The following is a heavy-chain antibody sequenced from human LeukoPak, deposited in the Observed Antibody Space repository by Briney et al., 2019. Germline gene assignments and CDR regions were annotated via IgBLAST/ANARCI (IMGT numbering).Heavy chain of an antibody. D-gene: IGHD3-22*01. CDR1: GFSLNTRGVG. CDR3: AHRRVHYYDSSGYPKDAFDM. J-gene: IGHJ3*02. Sequence: SGPTLVKPTQTLTLTCAFSGFSLNTRGVGVGWIRQPPGKALEWLALIHWNDDKGYSPFLKSRLTITKDTSKNQVVLTLTNMDPVDTAAYFCAHRRVHYYDSSGYPKDAFDMWGQGTVVTVSS. CDR2: IHWNDDK. V-gene: IGHV2-5*01.